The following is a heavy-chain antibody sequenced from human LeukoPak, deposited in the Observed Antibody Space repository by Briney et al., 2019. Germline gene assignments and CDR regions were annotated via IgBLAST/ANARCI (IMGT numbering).Heavy chain of an antibody. D-gene: IGHD1-14*01. CDR2: VHPNSGNT. CDR3: ARGSRNDP. J-gene: IGHJ5*02. CDR1: GYPFTTWE. Sequence: GASVKVSCKTSGYPFTTWEITWVRQAAGQGLEWMGWVHPNSGNTAYAQKFQGRVTMTRDTSISTAYMELSGLRFDDTAVYFCARGSRNDPWGQGTLVTVSS. V-gene: IGHV1-8*01.